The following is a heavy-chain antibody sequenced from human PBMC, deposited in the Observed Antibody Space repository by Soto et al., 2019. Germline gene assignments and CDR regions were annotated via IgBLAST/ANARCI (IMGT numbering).Heavy chain of an antibody. CDR3: GKVRGYGMDV. D-gene: IGHD3-10*01. Sequence: PSETLSLTCAVSGYSISSGYYWGWIRQPPGKGLEWIGSIYHSGSTYNNPSLKSRVTISVDTSKNQFSLKLSSVTAADTAVYYWGKVRGYGMDVWGQGTTVTVSS. J-gene: IGHJ6*02. CDR2: IYHSGST. V-gene: IGHV4-38-2*01. CDR1: GYSISSGYY.